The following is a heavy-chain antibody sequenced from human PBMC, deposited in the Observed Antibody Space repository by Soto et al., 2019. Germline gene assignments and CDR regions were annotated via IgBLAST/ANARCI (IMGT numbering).Heavy chain of an antibody. J-gene: IGHJ4*02. D-gene: IGHD5-18*01. V-gene: IGHV3-74*01. Sequence: GGSRRLSCAAPGFTFSSYWILWVPQAPGKGLVWVSRINSDGSTTSYADSVKGRFTISRDNAKNTLYLQMNSLRAEDTAVYYCARVNPGYSYVNYWGQGTLVTVS. CDR2: INSDGSTT. CDR1: GFTFSSYW. CDR3: ARVNPGYSYVNY.